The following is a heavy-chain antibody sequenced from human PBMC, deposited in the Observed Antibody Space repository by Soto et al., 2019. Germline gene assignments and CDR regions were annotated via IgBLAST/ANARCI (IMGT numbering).Heavy chain of an antibody. V-gene: IGHV3-48*01. CDR3: ARVLGPPYYYYMDV. J-gene: IGHJ6*03. CDR2: ISSSSSTI. Sequence: PGGSLRLSCAASGFTFSSYSMNWVRQAPGKGLEWVSYISSSSSTIYYADSVKGRFTISRDNAKNSLYLQMNSLRAEDTAVYYCARVLGPPYYYYMDVVGKGTRVTVSS. CDR1: GFTFSSYS. D-gene: IGHD3-16*01.